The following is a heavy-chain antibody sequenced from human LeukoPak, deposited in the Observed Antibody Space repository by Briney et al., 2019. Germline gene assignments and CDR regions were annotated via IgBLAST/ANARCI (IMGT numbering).Heavy chain of an antibody. CDR3: ARDHYYDSSGYPGY. J-gene: IGHJ4*02. V-gene: IGHV3-21*01. CDR1: GFTFSCYS. D-gene: IGHD3-22*01. CDR2: LSSSSSYM. Sequence: GGSLRLFCAASGFTFSCYSMNWVRQAPGKGLEWVSSLSSSSSYMYYADSVKGRFTISRDKAKNSLYLQMNSLRAEDTAVYYCARDHYYDSSGYPGYWGQGTLVTVSS.